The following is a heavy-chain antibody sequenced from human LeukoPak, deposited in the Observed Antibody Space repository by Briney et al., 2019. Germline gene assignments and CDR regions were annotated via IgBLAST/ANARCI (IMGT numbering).Heavy chain of an antibody. CDR1: GGSISSYY. V-gene: IGHV4-4*07. D-gene: IGHD6-6*01. Sequence: SETLSLTCTVSGGSISSYYWSWIRQAAGKGLEWIGRIYTSGSTNYNPSLKSRVTMSVDTSKNQFSLKLSSVTAADTAVYYCARVLQYSSSRSFDYWGQGTLVTVSS. CDR3: ARVLQYSSSRSFDY. J-gene: IGHJ4*02. CDR2: IYTSGST.